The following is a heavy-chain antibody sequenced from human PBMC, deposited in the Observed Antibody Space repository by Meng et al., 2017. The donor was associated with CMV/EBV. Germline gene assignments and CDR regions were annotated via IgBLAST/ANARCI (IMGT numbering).Heavy chain of an antibody. J-gene: IGHJ6*02. CDR1: GFTFSSYS. CDR2: ISSSSSYI. V-gene: IGHV3-21*01. Sequence: GESLKISCAASGFTFSSYSMNWVRQAPGKGLEWVSSISSSSSYIYYADSVKGRFTISRDNAKNSLYLQMNSLRAEDTAVYYCARGDVVVVRDAISPYYYGMDVWGQGTTVTVSS. CDR3: ARGDVVVVRDAISPYYYGMDV. D-gene: IGHD2-2*02.